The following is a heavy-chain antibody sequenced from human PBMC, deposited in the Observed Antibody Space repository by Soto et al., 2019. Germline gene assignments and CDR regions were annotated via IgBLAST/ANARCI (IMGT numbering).Heavy chain of an antibody. D-gene: IGHD6-13*01. J-gene: IGHJ1*01. Sequence: QVQLQESGPGLVKPSQTLSVTCTVSGGSISSGGHYWSWIRQHPGKGLEWMGYIYYNGATNYKPSLKSRLSISRDTTKNQFSLRLTSVTAADTAVYFCVRNRQITISWYHPEFQHWGQCTLVTVSS. CDR3: VRNRQITISWYHPEFQH. CDR1: GGSISSGGHY. V-gene: IGHV4-31*03. CDR2: IYYNGAT.